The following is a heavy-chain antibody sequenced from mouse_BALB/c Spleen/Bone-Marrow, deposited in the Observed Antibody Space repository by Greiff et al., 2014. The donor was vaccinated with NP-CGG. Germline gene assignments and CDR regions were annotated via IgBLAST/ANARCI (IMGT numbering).Heavy chain of an antibody. CDR3: ARNGYYGWIAY. CDR1: GFDFSRYW. Sequence: DVMLVESGGGLVQPGGSLKLSCAASGFDFSRYWMTWVRQAPGKGLEWIGEINPDSGTINYTPSLKDKFIISRNNAKNTLYLQMSKVRSEDTALYYCARNGYYGWIAYWGQGTLVTVSA. V-gene: IGHV4-1*02. CDR2: INPDSGTI. D-gene: IGHD2-3*01. J-gene: IGHJ3*01.